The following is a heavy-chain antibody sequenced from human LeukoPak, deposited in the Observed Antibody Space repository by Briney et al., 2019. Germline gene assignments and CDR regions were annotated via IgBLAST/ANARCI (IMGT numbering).Heavy chain of an antibody. CDR3: AKGDTTWELPHDY. CDR1: GFTFSSYA. J-gene: IGHJ4*02. CDR2: ISGSGGIT. Sequence: PGGSLRLSYAASGFTFSSYAMSWVRQAPGKGLEWVSAISGSGGITSYADSVKGRFTISRDNSKNTLYLQMNSLRAEDTAVYYCAKGDTTWELPHDYWGQGTLVTVSS. D-gene: IGHD1-26*01. V-gene: IGHV3-23*01.